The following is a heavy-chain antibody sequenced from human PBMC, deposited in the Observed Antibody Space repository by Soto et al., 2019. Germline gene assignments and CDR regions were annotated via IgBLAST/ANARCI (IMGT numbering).Heavy chain of an antibody. Sequence: GESLKISCKGSGYSFTSYWIGWVRQMPGKGLEWMGIIYPGDSDTRYSPSFQGQVTISADKSISTAYLQWSSLKASDTAMYYCARLFKGYCSSTSCYSSYYYGMDVWGQGTTVTSP. V-gene: IGHV5-51*01. CDR3: ARLFKGYCSSTSCYSSYYYGMDV. CDR2: IYPGDSDT. CDR1: GYSFTSYW. D-gene: IGHD2-2*01. J-gene: IGHJ6*02.